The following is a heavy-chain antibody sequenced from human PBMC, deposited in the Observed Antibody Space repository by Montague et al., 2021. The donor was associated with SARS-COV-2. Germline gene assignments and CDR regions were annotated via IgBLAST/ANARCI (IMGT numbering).Heavy chain of an antibody. Sequence: ETLSLTCTVSSGSISGSNYYWAWIRQPPGKGLEWIGSIYYSGSTYDNPSLKSRVSISVDTSKNQFSLKLDSVTAADTAVYYCARLLLELPGDYWGQGTLVTVSS. CDR3: ARLLLELPGDY. CDR2: IYYSGST. J-gene: IGHJ4*02. D-gene: IGHD1-7*01. V-gene: IGHV4-39*01. CDR1: SGSISGSNYY.